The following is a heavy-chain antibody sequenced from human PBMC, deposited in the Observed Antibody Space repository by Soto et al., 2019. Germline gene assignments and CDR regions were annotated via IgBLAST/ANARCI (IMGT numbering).Heavy chain of an antibody. V-gene: IGHV1-18*04. CDR1: GYTFTSYG. CDR2: ISAYNGNT. J-gene: IGHJ5*02. Sequence: ASVKVSCKASGYTFTSYGISWVRQAPGQGLEWMGWISAYNGNTNYAQKLQGRVTMTTDTSTSTAYMELRSLRSDDTAVYYCARVDSSSWYNWFEPWGQGSLVTVSS. CDR3: ARVDSSSWYNWFEP. D-gene: IGHD6-13*01.